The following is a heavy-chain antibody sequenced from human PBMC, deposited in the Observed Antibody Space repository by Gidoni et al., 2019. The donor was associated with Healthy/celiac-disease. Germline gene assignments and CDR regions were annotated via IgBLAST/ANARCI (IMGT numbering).Heavy chain of an antibody. V-gene: IGHV3-11*06. J-gene: IGHJ4*02. D-gene: IGHD3-16*01. CDR1: GFTFSDYY. CDR3: ARESREPTRGGDGAHYFDY. Sequence: QVQLVESGGGLVKPGGSLRLYCAASGFTFSDYYMSWIRQAPGKGLEWVSDISSSSSYTNYADSVKGRFTISRDNAKNSLYLQMNSLRAEDTAVYYCARESREPTRGGDGAHYFDYWGQGTLVTVSS. CDR2: ISSSSSYT.